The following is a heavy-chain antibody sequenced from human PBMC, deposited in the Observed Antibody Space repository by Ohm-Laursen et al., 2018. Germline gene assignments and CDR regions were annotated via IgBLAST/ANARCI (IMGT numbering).Heavy chain of an antibody. CDR3: AREMRGMYHDRSGNYVSPGPDY. J-gene: IGHJ4*02. CDR1: GDSINNYY. D-gene: IGHD3-22*01. CDR2: MYATGSS. Sequence: SETLSLTCTVSGDSINNYYWSWIRQPAGKGLEWIGRMYATGSSNYNPSLNSRVTMSVDTSRNQFSLKLTSVTAADTAVYYCAREMRGMYHDRSGNYVSPGPDYWGQGTLVTVSS. V-gene: IGHV4-4*07.